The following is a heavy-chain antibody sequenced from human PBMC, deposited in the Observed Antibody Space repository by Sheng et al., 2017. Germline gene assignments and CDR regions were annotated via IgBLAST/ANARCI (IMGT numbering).Heavy chain of an antibody. V-gene: IGHV1-69*04. J-gene: IGHJ6*03. CDR3: ARETRVPWKQDYYMDV. D-gene: IGHD1-1*01. CDR1: GGTFSSYA. CDR2: IIPILGIA. Sequence: QVQLVQSGAEVKKPGSSVKVSCKASGGTFSSYAISWVRQAPGQGLEWMGGIIPILGIANYAQKFQGRVTITADKSTSTAYMELSSLRSEDTAVYYCARETRVPWKQDYYMDVWGKGTTVTVSS.